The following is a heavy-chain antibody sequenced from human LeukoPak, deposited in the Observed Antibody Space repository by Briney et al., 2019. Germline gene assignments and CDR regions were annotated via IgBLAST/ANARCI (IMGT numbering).Heavy chain of an antibody. CDR2: ISSSSSTI. J-gene: IGHJ4*02. CDR1: GFTFSSYS. Sequence: GGSLRLSCAASGFTFSSYSMNWVRQAPGKGLEWVSYISSSSSTIYYADSVKGRFTISRDNAKNSLYLQMNSLRAEDTAVYYCARRSCSGGSCYTVDYWGQGTLVTVSS. V-gene: IGHV3-48*01. D-gene: IGHD2-15*01. CDR3: ARRSCSGGSCYTVDY.